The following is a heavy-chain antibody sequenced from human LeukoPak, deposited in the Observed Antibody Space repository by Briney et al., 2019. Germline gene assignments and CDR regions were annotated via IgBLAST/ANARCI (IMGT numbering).Heavy chain of an antibody. CDR2: IYPGDSDT. D-gene: IGHD3-16*01. CDR3: AKWGDYYMDV. J-gene: IGHJ6*03. CDR1: GYSFTSYW. V-gene: IGHV5-51*01. Sequence: RAGGSLRLSCKGSGYSFTSYWIGWVRQMPGKGLEWMGIIYPGDSDTTYSPSFQGQVTISADKSISTAYLQWSSLKASDTAMYYGAKWGDYYMDVWGKGTTVTVSS.